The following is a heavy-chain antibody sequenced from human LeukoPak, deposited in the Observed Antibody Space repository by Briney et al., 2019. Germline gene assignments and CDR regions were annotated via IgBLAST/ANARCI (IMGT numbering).Heavy chain of an antibody. Sequence: GGSLRLSCAASGFTFSSYDIHWVRQATGKGLEWVSGIGTAGEIYYPGSVKGRFTISRENAKNSLYLQMNSLRAEDTAVYYCARSSRDGYNLIDYMDVWGKGTTVTVSS. CDR1: GFTFSSYD. CDR3: ARSSRDGYNLIDYMDV. V-gene: IGHV3-13*01. J-gene: IGHJ6*03. CDR2: IGTAGEI. D-gene: IGHD5-24*01.